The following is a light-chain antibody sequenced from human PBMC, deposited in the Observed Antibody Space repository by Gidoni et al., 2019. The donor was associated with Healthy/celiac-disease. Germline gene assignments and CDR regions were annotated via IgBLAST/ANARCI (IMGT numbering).Light chain of an antibody. J-gene: IGKJ2*01. CDR3: QQRSNWPS. CDR1: QSVSSY. CDR2: DAS. Sequence: ESVLTQSPATLSLSPGERATLSCRASQSVSSYLAWYQQKPGQPPRLLIYDASNKATGIPTRFSGSGSGTDFTLTISSLEPEDFAVYYCQQRSNWPSFGQGTKLEIK. V-gene: IGKV3-11*01.